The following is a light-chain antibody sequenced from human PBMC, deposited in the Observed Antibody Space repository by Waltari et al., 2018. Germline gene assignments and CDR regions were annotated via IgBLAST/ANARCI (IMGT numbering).Light chain of an antibody. J-gene: IGLJ7*01. CDR3: GTWDSSLSGAV. CDR1: SSTIGNNY. V-gene: IGLV1-51*02. Sequence: SVLTQPPSVSAAPGQRVTISCPGGSSTIGNNYVPWYRQLPGTAPKLLIYENTERPSGIPGRFSGSKSGTSATLDITGLQAGDEADYYCGTWDSSLSGAVFGGGTHLTVL. CDR2: ENT.